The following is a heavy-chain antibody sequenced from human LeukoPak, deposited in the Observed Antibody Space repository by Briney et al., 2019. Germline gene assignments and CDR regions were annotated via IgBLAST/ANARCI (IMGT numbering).Heavy chain of an antibody. CDR1: GFTFSSYW. D-gene: IGHD3-3*01. Sequence: GGSLRLSCAASGFTFSSYWMSWVRQAPGKGLEWVANIKQDGSEKYYVDSVKGRFTISRDNAKNSLYLQMNSLRAEDTAVYYCARAYDFWSGYHYYYYYMDVWGKGTTVTVSS. CDR3: ARAYDFWSGYHYYYYYMDV. V-gene: IGHV3-7*01. CDR2: IKQDGSEK. J-gene: IGHJ6*03.